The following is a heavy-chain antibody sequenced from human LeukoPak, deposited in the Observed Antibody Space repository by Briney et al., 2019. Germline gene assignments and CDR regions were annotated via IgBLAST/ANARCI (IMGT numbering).Heavy chain of an antibody. Sequence: GGSLRLSCAASEFTFSSYAMHWVRQAPGKGLEWVALVSNDGGDKYYADSVKGRFPISRDNSKNTLYLQMNSLRGEDTGVYYCAKAHLLDWLLPFDYWGQGTLVTVSS. D-gene: IGHD3/OR15-3a*01. V-gene: IGHV3-30*18. J-gene: IGHJ4*02. CDR2: VSNDGGDK. CDR1: EFTFSSYA. CDR3: AKAHLLDWLLPFDY.